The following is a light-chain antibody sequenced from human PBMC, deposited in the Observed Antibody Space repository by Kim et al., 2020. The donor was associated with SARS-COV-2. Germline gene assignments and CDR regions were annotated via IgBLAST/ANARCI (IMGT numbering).Light chain of an antibody. CDR1: NNEVGSHDL. J-gene: IGLJ7*01. Sequence: SITISGSGTNNEVGSHDLVSWYQHHPGTAPKLVIYGDNQRPSGVSSRFSGSKSGNTASLTISGLQPEDEADYYCCSYANGGTWVFGGGTQLTVL. CDR2: GDN. CDR3: CSYANGGTWV. V-gene: IGLV2-23*01.